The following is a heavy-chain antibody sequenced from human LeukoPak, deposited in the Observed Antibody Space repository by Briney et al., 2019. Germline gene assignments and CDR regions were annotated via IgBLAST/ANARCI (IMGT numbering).Heavy chain of an antibody. CDR3: ERRRVATNPYYFDG. V-gene: IGHV2-5*01. CDR2: IYWHGDK. CDR1: GFSPRTDGVG. D-gene: IGHD3-3*01. Sequence: SGPTLVHPTQTLTLTCTFSGFSPRTDGVGVGWTRQPPGKAPEWLALIYWHGDKRYSPSLKSRFTITKDTCKTQVGLTMTNMDPVDTATYYCERRRVATNPYYFDGWSQGTLVTVSS. J-gene: IGHJ4*02.